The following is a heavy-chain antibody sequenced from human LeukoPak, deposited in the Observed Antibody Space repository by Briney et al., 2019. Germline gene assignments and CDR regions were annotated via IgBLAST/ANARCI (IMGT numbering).Heavy chain of an antibody. CDR2: IYTSGST. CDR1: GGSISSYY. V-gene: IGHV4-4*07. J-gene: IGHJ3*02. Sequence: SETLSLTCTVSGGSISSYYWSWIRQPAGKGLEWIGRIYTSGSTNYNPSLKSRVTMSVDTSKNQFSLKLSSVTAADTAVYYCARAYCSSTSCYPPTDAFDIWGQGTMVTVSS. CDR3: ARAYCSSTSCYPPTDAFDI. D-gene: IGHD2-2*01.